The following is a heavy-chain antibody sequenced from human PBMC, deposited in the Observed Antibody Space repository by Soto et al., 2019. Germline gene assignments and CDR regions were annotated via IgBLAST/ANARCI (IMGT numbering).Heavy chain of an antibody. CDR3: ARGPYGDNAFDI. V-gene: IGHV1-2*02. J-gene: IGHJ3*02. D-gene: IGHD4-17*01. Sequence: QVQVVQSGAEVKKPGASVKVSCKASGYTFTDYYMHWIRQAPGQGLEWMGWIAPHRDGTEFAQKFQGRITLTGDTSNSTAYMELKGLTSADTAVYFCARGPYGDNAFDIWGQGTMVTVSS. CDR2: IAPHRDGT. CDR1: GYTFTDYY.